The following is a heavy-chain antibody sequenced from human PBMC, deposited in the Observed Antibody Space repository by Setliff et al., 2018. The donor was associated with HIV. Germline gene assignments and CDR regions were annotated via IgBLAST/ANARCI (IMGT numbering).Heavy chain of an antibody. CDR1: GGSISSYC. CDR2: IFASGSS. V-gene: IGHV4-4*09. CDR3: ARRIDNSGSLPAKNWFDT. J-gene: IGHJ5*02. D-gene: IGHD3-10*01. Sequence: SETLSLTCTVSGGSISSYCWNWIRQPPGKGLEWIGYIFASGSSLYNPSLQSRVSISIDTSKNQFSLKLSAVTAADTAVYYCARRIDNSGSLPAKNWFDTWGQGRLVTVSS.